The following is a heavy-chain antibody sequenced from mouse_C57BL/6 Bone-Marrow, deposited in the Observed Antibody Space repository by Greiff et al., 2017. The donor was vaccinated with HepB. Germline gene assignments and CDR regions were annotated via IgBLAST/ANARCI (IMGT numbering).Heavy chain of an antibody. CDR3: AREGYDYDGYYFDY. CDR2: INYDGSST. Sequence: EVMLVESEGGLVQPGSSMKLSCTASGFTFSDYYMAWVRQVPEKGLEWVANINYDGSSTYYLDSLKSRFIISRDNAKNILYLQMSSLKSEDTATYYCAREGYDYDGYYFDYWGQGTTLTVSS. J-gene: IGHJ2*01. CDR1: GFTFSDYY. D-gene: IGHD2-4*01. V-gene: IGHV5-16*01.